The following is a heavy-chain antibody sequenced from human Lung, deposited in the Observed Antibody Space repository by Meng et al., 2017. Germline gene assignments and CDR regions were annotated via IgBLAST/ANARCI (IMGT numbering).Heavy chain of an antibody. CDR1: GYTFTSYA. D-gene: IGHD3-10*01. CDR3: ASGWFGELFGYFDL. V-gene: IGHV7-4-1*02. Sequence: QGQLVQFGAELKKPGAVVKVSCKASGYTFTSYAMNWVRQAPGQGLEWMGWINTNTGNPTYAQGFTGRFVFSLDTSVSTAYLQISSLKAEDTAVYYCASGWFGELFGYFDLWGRGTLVTVSS. CDR2: INTNTGNP. J-gene: IGHJ2*01.